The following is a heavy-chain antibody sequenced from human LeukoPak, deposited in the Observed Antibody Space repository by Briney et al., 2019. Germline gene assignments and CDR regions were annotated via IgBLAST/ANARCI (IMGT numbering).Heavy chain of an antibody. CDR1: GGSFSGSY. D-gene: IGHD1-14*01. J-gene: IGHJ4*02. CDR3: ARWVLSGTTGYFDY. CDR2: INHSGST. V-gene: IGHV4-34*01. Sequence: SETLSLTCAVYGGSFSGSYWSWIRQPPGKGLEWMWEINHSGSTNYNPSLKSRVTISVDTSKNQFSLKLSSVTAADTAVYYCARWVLSGTTGYFDYWGQGTLVSVSS.